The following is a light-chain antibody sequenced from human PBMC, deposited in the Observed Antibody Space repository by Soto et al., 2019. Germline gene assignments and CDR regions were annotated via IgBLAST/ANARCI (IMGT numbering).Light chain of an antibody. V-gene: IGKV1-5*01. CDR2: GAS. Sequence: DRVTITCRASQRIATWLAWYQHQPGSAPKLLIYGASTLQSGVPSRFSGSGSGAEFTLTIDNLQPEDFATYYCQQYHLYWTFGQGTKVDIK. CDR1: QRIATW. J-gene: IGKJ1*01. CDR3: QQYHLYWT.